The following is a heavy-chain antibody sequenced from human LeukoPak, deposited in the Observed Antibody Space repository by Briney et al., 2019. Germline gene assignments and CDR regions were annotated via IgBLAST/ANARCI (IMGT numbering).Heavy chain of an antibody. V-gene: IGHV1-18*01. CDR3: ARVGVYYGSGSYPDY. CDR2: ISAYSGNT. Sequence: ASVKVSCKASGYTFTSYGISWVRQAPGQGLEWMGWISAYSGNTNYAQELQGRVTMTTDTSTSTAYMELRSLRSDDTAVYYCARVGVYYGSGSYPDYWGQGTLVTVSS. CDR1: GYTFTSYG. J-gene: IGHJ4*02. D-gene: IGHD3-10*01.